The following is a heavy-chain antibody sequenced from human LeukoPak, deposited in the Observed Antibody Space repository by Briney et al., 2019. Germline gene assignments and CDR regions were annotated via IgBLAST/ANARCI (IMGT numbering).Heavy chain of an antibody. J-gene: IGHJ4*02. CDR3: ARDSSVGTGRITMVRGVN. V-gene: IGHV1-69*04. CDR2: IIPILGIA. Sequence: ASVKVSCKASGGTFSSYAISWVRQAPGQGLEWMGRIIPILGIANYAQKFQGRVTITADKSTSTAYMELSSLRSEDTAVYYCARDSSVGTGRITMVRGVNWGQGTLVTVSS. D-gene: IGHD3-10*01. CDR1: GGTFSSYA.